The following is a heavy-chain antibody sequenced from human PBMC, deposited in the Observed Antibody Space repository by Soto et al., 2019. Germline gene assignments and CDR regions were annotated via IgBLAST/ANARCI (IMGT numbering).Heavy chain of an antibody. V-gene: IGHV1-69*13. CDR3: ARGTQLTYFDY. D-gene: IGHD1-1*01. CDR1: GGTSSSYA. CDR2: IIPIFGTA. Sequence: GASVKVSCKASGGTSSSYAISWVRQAPGQGLEWMGGIIPIFGTANYAQKFQGRVTITADESTSTAYMELSSLRSEDTAVYYCARGTQLTYFDYWGQGTLVTVSS. J-gene: IGHJ4*02.